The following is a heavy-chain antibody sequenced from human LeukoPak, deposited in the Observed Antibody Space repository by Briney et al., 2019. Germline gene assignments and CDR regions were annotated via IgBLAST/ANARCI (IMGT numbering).Heavy chain of an antibody. CDR3: ATLDSYYDNSGRPLIPD. Sequence: ASVRVSCNISGYTLTDFSMHWVRQAPGKGLEWMGGFNREDDEPIYAPHFRGRVTVTEDTSTDTAYMELSSLRSEDTAVYYCATLDSYYDNSGRPLIPDWGQGTLVTVSS. J-gene: IGHJ4*02. CDR1: GYTLTDFS. V-gene: IGHV1-24*01. CDR2: FNREDDEP. D-gene: IGHD3-22*01.